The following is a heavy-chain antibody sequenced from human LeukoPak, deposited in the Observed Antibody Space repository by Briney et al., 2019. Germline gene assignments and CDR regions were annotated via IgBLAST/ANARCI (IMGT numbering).Heavy chain of an antibody. J-gene: IGHJ4*02. Sequence: GASVKVSCKASGYTFTGYGISWVRQAPGQGLEWMGWISAYNGNTNYAQKLQGRVTMTTDTSTSTAYMELRSLRSDDTAVYYCAREVEREQWLSPGGYWGQGTLVTVSS. V-gene: IGHV1-18*04. CDR3: AREVEREQWLSPGGY. CDR2: ISAYNGNT. D-gene: IGHD6-19*01. CDR1: GYTFTGYG.